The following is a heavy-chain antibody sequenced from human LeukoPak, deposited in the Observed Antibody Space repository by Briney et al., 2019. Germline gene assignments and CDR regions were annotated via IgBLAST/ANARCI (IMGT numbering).Heavy chain of an antibody. Sequence: SSETLSLTCTVSGGSVSDYYWSWIRQSPGKGLEWIGYIYYTGSSSYNPSLRSRVTISADTSKNQFALKLSSVTAADTAVYYCASRKLGNDYWGQGTLVTVSS. CDR3: ASRKLGNDY. CDR1: GGSVSDYY. D-gene: IGHD7-27*01. CDR2: IYYTGSS. J-gene: IGHJ4*01. V-gene: IGHV4-59*02.